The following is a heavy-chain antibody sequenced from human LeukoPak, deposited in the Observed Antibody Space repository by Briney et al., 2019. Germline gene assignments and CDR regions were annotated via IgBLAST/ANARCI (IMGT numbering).Heavy chain of an antibody. J-gene: IGHJ4*02. CDR3: AKSTQPGGAWPYFDS. CDR1: GFSVSNNY. CDR2: LFSDGTT. V-gene: IGHV3-53*01. D-gene: IGHD4-17*01. Sequence: GGSLRLSCLASGFSVSNNYMNWVRQAPGKGLEWVSILFSDGTTHYADSVKSRFTISRDDAQNTLYLQMSSLRAEDTAVYYCAKSTQPGGAWPYFDSWGQGSLVTVSS.